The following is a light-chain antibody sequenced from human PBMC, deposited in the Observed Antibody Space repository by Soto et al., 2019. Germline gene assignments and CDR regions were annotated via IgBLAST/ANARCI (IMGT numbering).Light chain of an antibody. CDR1: TSNIGSHT. Sequence: QSVLTQPPSASGTPGQRVTISCSGGTSNIGSHTVTWFQQLPGTAPKVLIYVNDQRPSGVPDRFSGFKSGTSASLAISGLQSEDEADYYWAAWYGSLYGHVFGTGTKLTVL. CDR2: VND. J-gene: IGLJ1*01. CDR3: AAWYGSLYGHV. V-gene: IGLV1-44*01.